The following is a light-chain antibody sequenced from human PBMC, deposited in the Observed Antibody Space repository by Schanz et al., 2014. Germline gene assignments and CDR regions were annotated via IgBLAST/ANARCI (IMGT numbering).Light chain of an antibody. V-gene: IGKV3-20*01. Sequence: EIVMTQSPATLSVSPGQRATLSCRASQSVSTKLAWYQQKPGQAPRLLIYGASTRATGIPDRFSGSGSGTDFTLTISRLEPEDFAVYYCQHYGTSPLSTFGQGTKVEIK. CDR2: GAS. J-gene: IGKJ2*01. CDR3: QHYGTSPLST. CDR1: QSVSTK.